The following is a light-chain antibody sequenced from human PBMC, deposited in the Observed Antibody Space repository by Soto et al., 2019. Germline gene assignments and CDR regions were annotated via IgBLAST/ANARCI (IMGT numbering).Light chain of an antibody. CDR2: EVS. J-gene: IGLJ1*01. CDR1: SSDVGSYNL. CDR3: CSYAGSSTYV. Sequence: QSALTQPASVSGSPGQSITISCTGTSSDVGSYNLVSWYQQHPGKAPKLMIYEVSKRPSGGSNRFSGSKSGNTASLTISGLQDEYEADYYCCSYAGSSTYVFGTGTKLTVL. V-gene: IGLV2-23*02.